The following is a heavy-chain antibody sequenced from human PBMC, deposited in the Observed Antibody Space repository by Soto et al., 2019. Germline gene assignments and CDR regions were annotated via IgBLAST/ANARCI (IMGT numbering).Heavy chain of an antibody. D-gene: IGHD3-10*01. CDR2: IYSRGNT. Sequence: QVQLQESGPGLVKPSQTLSLTCTVSGGSINSGLYYWSWIRQYPGKGLEWIGYIYSRGNTYYNPALKSRLTIVVDTSKTQVSRKLSSVPAAETAVYYCARARSGSYFVLEYCGQGRLVTASS. CDR3: ARARSGSYFVLEY. V-gene: IGHV4-31*03. J-gene: IGHJ4*02. CDR1: GGSINSGLYY.